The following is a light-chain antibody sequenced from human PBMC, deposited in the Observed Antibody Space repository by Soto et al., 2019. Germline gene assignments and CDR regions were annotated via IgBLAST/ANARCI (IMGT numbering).Light chain of an antibody. J-gene: IGLJ1*01. V-gene: IGLV2-14*01. CDR3: SSYTSSSTLYV. CDR1: SSDVGGYNY. Sequence: QSVLTQPASVSGSPGQSITISGTGTSSDVGGYNYVSWYQQHPGKAPKLIIYDVSNRPSGVSNRFSGSKSGNTAPLTISGLQAEDEADYYCSSYTSSSTLYVFGTGTKVTVL. CDR2: DVS.